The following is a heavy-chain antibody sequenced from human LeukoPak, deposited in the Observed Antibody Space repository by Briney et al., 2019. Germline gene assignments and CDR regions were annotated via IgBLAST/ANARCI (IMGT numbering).Heavy chain of an antibody. CDR1: GGSISSYY. V-gene: IGHV4-4*07. D-gene: IGHD4-17*01. J-gene: IGHJ6*03. CDR3: ARVNGDFRLYYYMDV. CDR2: IYTSGST. Sequence: SETLSLTCTVSGGSISSYYWSWIRQPAGKGLEWIGRIYTSGSTNYNPSLKSRVTMSVDTSKNQFSLKLSSVTAADTAVYYCARVNGDFRLYYYMDVWGKGTTVTVSS.